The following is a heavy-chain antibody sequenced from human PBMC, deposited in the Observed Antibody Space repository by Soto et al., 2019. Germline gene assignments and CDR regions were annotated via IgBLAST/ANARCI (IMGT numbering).Heavy chain of an antibody. CDR2: ITSTGGDT. CDR3: VKATLAADDRGQQHYGMDV. J-gene: IGHJ6*02. D-gene: IGHD6-13*01. CDR1: VFTFSNFV. V-gene: IGHV3-23*01. Sequence: PVGSLRLSCATSVFTFSNFVMRCVRHTPGKWLEWVSTITSTGGDTYYTDSVKGRFTISRDNSKKTLYLQMSSLRPEDTALYYCVKATLAADDRGQQHYGMDVWGLGTTVNV.